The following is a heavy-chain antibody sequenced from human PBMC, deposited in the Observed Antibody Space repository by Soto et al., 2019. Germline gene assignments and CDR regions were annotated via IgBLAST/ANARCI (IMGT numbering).Heavy chain of an antibody. CDR1: GFTFSSYG. CDR2: IWYDGSNK. V-gene: IGHV3-33*01. Sequence: GGSLRLSCAASGFTFSSYGMHWVRQAPGKGLEWVAVIWYDGSNKYYADSVKGRFTISRDNSKNTLYLQMNSLRAEDTAVYYCAREEIAAAGFDYWVQGTLVTVSS. J-gene: IGHJ4*02. D-gene: IGHD6-13*01. CDR3: AREEIAAAGFDY.